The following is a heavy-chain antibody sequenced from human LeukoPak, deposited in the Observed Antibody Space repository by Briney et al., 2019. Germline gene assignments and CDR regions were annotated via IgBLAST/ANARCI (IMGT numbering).Heavy chain of an antibody. CDR1: GFTFSSYW. V-gene: IGHV3-7*01. CDR3: ARVFPYYDFWSGQPNYGMDV. D-gene: IGHD3-3*01. Sequence: GGSLRLSCAASGFTFSSYWISWVRQAPGKGLEWVANIRQDGSEKYYVDSVKGRFTISRDNAKNSLYLQMNSLRAEDTAVYYCARVFPYYDFWSGQPNYGMDVWGQGTTVTVSS. CDR2: IRQDGSEK. J-gene: IGHJ6*02.